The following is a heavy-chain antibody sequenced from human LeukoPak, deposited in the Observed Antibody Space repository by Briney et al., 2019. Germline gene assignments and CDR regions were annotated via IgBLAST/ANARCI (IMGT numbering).Heavy chain of an antibody. CDR3: ARHPTKWELRLSLDY. Sequence: PSETLSLTCAVYGGSFSAYYWSWIRQPPGKGLEWIGEINHSGSTNYNPSLKSRVVISVDTSKNQFSLNMNSVIAADTAVYYCARHPTKWELRLSLDYWGQGTLVTVSS. CDR2: INHSGST. J-gene: IGHJ4*02. V-gene: IGHV4-34*01. D-gene: IGHD1-26*01. CDR1: GGSFSAYY.